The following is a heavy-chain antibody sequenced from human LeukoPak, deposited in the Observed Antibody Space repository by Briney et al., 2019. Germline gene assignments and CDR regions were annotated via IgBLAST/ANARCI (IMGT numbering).Heavy chain of an antibody. CDR2: IIPIFGTA. Sequence: SVKVSCKASGGTFSGYAISWVRQAPGPGLEWMGGIIPIFGTANYAQKFQGRVTITADKSTSTAYMELSSLRSEDTAVYYCARDGNYDILTGYYKGFDYWGQGTLVTVSS. CDR1: GGTFSGYA. CDR3: ARDGNYDILTGYYKGFDY. J-gene: IGHJ4*02. D-gene: IGHD3-9*01. V-gene: IGHV1-69*06.